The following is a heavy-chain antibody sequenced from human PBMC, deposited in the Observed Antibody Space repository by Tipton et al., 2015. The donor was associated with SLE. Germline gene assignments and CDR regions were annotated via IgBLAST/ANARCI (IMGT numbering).Heavy chain of an antibody. V-gene: IGHV3-66*01. Sequence: SLRLSCEAAGFSVGSNYLSWVRQAPGKGLEWVSVIFSGGSTKYAESVKGRFTISRDNAKNSLYLQMNSLRAEDTAVYYCASPPYYGSGSYRPYWYFDLWGRGTLVTVSS. CDR3: ASPPYYGSGSYRPYWYFDL. D-gene: IGHD3-10*01. CDR2: IFSGGST. J-gene: IGHJ2*01. CDR1: GFSVGSNY.